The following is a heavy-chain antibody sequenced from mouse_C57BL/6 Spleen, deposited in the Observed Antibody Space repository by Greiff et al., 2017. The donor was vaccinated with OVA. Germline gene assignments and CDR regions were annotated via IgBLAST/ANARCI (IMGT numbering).Heavy chain of an antibody. V-gene: IGHV5-6*01. CDR1: GFTFSSYG. J-gene: IGHJ3*01. Sequence: VQLKQSGGDLVKPGGSLKLSCAASGFTFSSYGMSWVRQTPDKRLEWVATISSGGSYTYYPDSVKGRFTISRDNAKNTLYLQMSSLKSEDTAMYYCARHDGYYDYWGQGTLVTVSA. CDR2: ISSGGSYT. CDR3: ARHDGYYDY. D-gene: IGHD2-3*01.